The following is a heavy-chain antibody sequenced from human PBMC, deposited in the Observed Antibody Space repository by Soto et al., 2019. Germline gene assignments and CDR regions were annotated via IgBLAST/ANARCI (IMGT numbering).Heavy chain of an antibody. J-gene: IGHJ6*02. D-gene: IGHD6-19*01. CDR3: ARFSAGYSSGWSWNYYYGMDV. V-gene: IGHV1-69*13. CDR2: IIPIFGTA. CDR1: GGTFSSYA. Sequence: SVKVSCKASGGTFSSYAISWVRQAPGQGLEWMGGIIPIFGTANYAQKFQGRVTITADESTSTAYMELSRLRSDDTAVYYCARFSAGYSSGWSWNYYYGMDVWGQGTTVTVSS.